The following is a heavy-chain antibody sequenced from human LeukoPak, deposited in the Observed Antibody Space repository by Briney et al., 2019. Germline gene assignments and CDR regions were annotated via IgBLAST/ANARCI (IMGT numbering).Heavy chain of an antibody. Sequence: SETLSLTCAVYGGSFSGYYWSWIRQPPGKGLEWIGEINHSGSTNYNPSLKSRVTISVDTSKNQFSLKLSSVTAADTAVYYCARDYRARLDYWGQGTLVTVSS. CDR3: ARDYRARLDY. CDR2: INHSGST. J-gene: IGHJ4*02. D-gene: IGHD3-10*01. CDR1: GGSFSGYY. V-gene: IGHV4-34*01.